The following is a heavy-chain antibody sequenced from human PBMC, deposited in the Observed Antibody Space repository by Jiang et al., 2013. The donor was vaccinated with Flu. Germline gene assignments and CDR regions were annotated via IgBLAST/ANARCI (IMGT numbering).Heavy chain of an antibody. Sequence: LLKPSETLSLTCSVFGGSITSTSYYWGWIRQIPGKGLEWIGSMYYSGSTYYNPSLQSRVSLSADTSNNQFSLKLTSVTAADTAVYYCAKPRGQGYSVPGSLDAFDVWGPGTLVTVSS. CDR2: MYYSGST. D-gene: IGHD5/OR15-5a*01. CDR3: AKPRGQGYSVPGSLDAFDV. V-gene: IGHV4-39*07. CDR1: GGSITSTSYY. J-gene: IGHJ3*01.